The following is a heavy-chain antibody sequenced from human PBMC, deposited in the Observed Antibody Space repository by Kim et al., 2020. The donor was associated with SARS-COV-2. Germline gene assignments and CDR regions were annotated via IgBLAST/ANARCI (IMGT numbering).Heavy chain of an antibody. Sequence: YNPPLKCGVTISVDTSKNQFSLKLSSVTAADTAVYYCARSPPYSSSWFDYWGQGTLVTVSS. CDR3: ARSPPYSSSWFDY. D-gene: IGHD6-13*01. V-gene: IGHV4-59*01. J-gene: IGHJ4*02.